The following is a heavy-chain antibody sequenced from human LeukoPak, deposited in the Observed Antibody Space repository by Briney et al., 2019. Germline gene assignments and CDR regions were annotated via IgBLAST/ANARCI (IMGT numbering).Heavy chain of an antibody. CDR1: GGSISSYY. J-gene: IGHJ5*02. D-gene: IGHD6-19*01. Sequence: SETLSLTCTVSGGSISSYYWSWVRQPPGKGLEWIGYIYYSGSTNYNPSLKSRVTISVDTSKNQFSLTLSSVTAADTAVYYCARAVYSSGPGYWFDPWGQGTLVTVSS. CDR2: IYYSGST. CDR3: ARAVYSSGPGYWFDP. V-gene: IGHV4-59*01.